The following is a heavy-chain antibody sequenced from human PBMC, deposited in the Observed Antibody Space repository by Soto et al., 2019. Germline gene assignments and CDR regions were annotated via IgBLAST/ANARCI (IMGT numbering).Heavy chain of an antibody. J-gene: IGHJ4*02. Sequence: QVQLVQSGAEVKKPGSSVKVSCKASGGTFSSYAISWVRQAPGQGLEWMGGIIPIFGTANYAQKFQGRVTITAAESTSTAYMELSSLGSEDTAVYYCARDPIVGATRDEVETDYWGQGTLVTVSS. CDR1: GGTFSSYA. V-gene: IGHV1-69*12. CDR2: IIPIFGTA. CDR3: ARDPIVGATRDEVETDY. D-gene: IGHD1-26*01.